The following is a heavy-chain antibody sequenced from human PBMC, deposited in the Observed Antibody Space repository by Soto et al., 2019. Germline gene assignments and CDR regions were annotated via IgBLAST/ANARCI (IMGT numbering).Heavy chain of an antibody. V-gene: IGHV3-23*01. J-gene: IGHJ4*02. CDR2: ISGSGGST. CDR1: GFTFSSYA. Sequence: GGSLRLSCAASGFTFSSYAMSWVRQAPGKGLEWVSAISGSGGSTYYADSVKGRFTISRDNSKNTLYLQMNSLRAEDTAVYYCAKASGWFGEKYSFDYWGQGTLVTVSS. CDR3: AKASGWFGEKYSFDY. D-gene: IGHD3-10*01.